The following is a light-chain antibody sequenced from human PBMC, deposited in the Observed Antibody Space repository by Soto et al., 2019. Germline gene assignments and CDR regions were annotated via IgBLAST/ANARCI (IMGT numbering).Light chain of an antibody. Sequence: EIVMTHSPATLSVCPWGIATLSCRASQSISDTLAWYQQKPGQAPRLLIYGASRRATGFPARFSCSGSVTDFTLTISSLQSEDFAVYYRQQYYNWPWTLGQGTKVDIK. V-gene: IGKV3-15*01. J-gene: IGKJ1*01. CDR1: QSISDT. CDR3: QQYYNWPWT. CDR2: GAS.